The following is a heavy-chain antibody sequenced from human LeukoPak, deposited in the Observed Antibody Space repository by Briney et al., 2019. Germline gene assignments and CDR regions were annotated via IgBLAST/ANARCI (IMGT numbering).Heavy chain of an antibody. Sequence: GASVKVSCKASGYTFTSYGISWVRQAPGQGLEWMGWISAYNGNTNYAQKLQGRVTMTTDTSTSTAYMELRSLRSDDTAVYYCAREAWGAGGFAGSGGADYWGQGTLVTVSS. CDR3: AREAWGAGGFAGSGGADY. D-gene: IGHD2-15*01. CDR2: ISAYNGNT. V-gene: IGHV1-18*01. J-gene: IGHJ4*02. CDR1: GYTFTSYG.